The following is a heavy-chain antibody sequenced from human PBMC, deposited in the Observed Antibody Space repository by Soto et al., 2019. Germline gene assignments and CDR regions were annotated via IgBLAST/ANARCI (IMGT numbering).Heavy chain of an antibody. J-gene: IGHJ6*02. CDR1: GYSFASYW. D-gene: IGHD6-6*01. V-gene: IGHV5-51*01. CDR2: IYPGDSDT. CDR3: ARTRSFTLGFYYDGMDV. Sequence: GESLKISCQGSGYSFASYWIGWVRQMPGKDLEWMGIIYPGDSDTRYSPSFQGQVTISADKSLRTACLQWTSLKASDTALYYCARTRSFTLGFYYDGMDVWGQGTTVTVSS.